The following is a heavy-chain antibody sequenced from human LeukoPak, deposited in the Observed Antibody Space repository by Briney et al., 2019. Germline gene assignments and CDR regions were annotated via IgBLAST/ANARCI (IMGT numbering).Heavy chain of an antibody. V-gene: IGHV3-20*04. D-gene: IGHD5-12*01. CDR1: GFTFDDYG. CDR3: ARVGGGYYIDY. CDR2: INWNGGST. J-gene: IGHJ4*02. Sequence: GGSLRLSCAASGFTFDDYGMSWVRHAPGKGLEWVSGINWNGGSTGYADSVKGRFTISRDNAKNSLYLQMNSLRAEDTALYYCARVGGGYYIDYWGQGTLVTVSS.